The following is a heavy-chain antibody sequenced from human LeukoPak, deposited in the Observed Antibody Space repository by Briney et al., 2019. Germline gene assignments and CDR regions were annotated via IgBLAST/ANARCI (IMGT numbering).Heavy chain of an antibody. D-gene: IGHD3-3*01. V-gene: IGHV4-39*07. J-gene: IGHJ3*01. CDR2: IYYSGST. Sequence: LSETLSLTCTVSGGSISSSSYYWGWIRQHPGKGLEWIGTIYYSGSTYYNPSPKSRVTMSVDTSKNQFSLKLSSVTAADTAVYYCARESDYDGAFPWGQGTMVTVSS. CDR1: GGSISSSSYY. CDR3: ARESDYDGAFP.